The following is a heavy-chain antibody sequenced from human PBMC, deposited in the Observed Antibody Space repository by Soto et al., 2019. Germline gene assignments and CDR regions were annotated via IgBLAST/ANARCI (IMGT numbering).Heavy chain of an antibody. V-gene: IGHV4-39*01. CDR2: IYYSGST. CDR3: ASCVYAYYYYYYVMVV. CDR1: GGSISSSSYY. Sequence: SETLSLTCTVSGGSISSSSYYWGWIRQPPGKGLEWIGSIYYSGSTYYNPSLKSRVTISVDTSKNQFSLKLSSVTAADTAVYYCASCVYAYYYYYYVMVVWGQGTTV. D-gene: IGHD2-2*01. J-gene: IGHJ6*02.